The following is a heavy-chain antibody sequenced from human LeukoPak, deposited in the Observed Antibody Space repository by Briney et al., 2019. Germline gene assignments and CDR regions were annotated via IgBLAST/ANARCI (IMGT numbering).Heavy chain of an antibody. Sequence: ASVEVSCKASGYTFTGYYMHWVRQAPGQGLEWMGWINPNSGGTMYAQKFQGRVTMTGDTSITTAYMELSSLRSDDTAVYYCARVGYSGSGNYYNDRGAFDYWGQGTLVTVSS. D-gene: IGHD3-10*01. CDR2: INPNSGGT. J-gene: IGHJ4*02. CDR3: ARVGYSGSGNYYNDRGAFDY. CDR1: GYTFTGYY. V-gene: IGHV1-2*02.